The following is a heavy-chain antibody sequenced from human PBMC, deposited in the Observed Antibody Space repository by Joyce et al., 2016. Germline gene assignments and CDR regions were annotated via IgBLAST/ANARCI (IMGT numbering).Heavy chain of an antibody. CDR3: ARGGKAYDYSMDV. V-gene: IGHV3-21*02. CDR2: ISRDSAFI. J-gene: IGHJ6*02. CDR1: GLSFSTSS. Sequence: EVQLVESGGGLVRPGGYLEISCAASGLSFSTSSMSGFRQSPGKGLELISAISRDSAFIFYAASVRGRFTVSRDNAKNSLYLQMNSLRVEDTAVYFCARGGKAYDYSMDVWGQGTTVTVSS.